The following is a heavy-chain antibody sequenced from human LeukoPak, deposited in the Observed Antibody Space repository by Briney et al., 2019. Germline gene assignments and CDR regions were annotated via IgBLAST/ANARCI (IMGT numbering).Heavy chain of an antibody. CDR1: GFAFSSYP. CDR3: ARDPPGEGVDY. Sequence: GGSLRLSCAASGFAFSSYPMHWVRHAPGKGLVWVSRINPDGTSTSYADSVKGRFTISRDNAKNTLYLQMNSLRAEDTAVYSCARDPPGEGVDYWGQGTLVTVSS. D-gene: IGHD2-21*01. J-gene: IGHJ4*02. V-gene: IGHV3-74*01. CDR2: INPDGTST.